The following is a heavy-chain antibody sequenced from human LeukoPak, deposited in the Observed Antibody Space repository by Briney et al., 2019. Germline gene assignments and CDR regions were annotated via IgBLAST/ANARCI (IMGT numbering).Heavy chain of an antibody. CDR1: GFTFSSHS. CDR2: SISNSSTI. Sequence: SGGSLRLSCAASGFTFSSHSMNWVRQAPGEGREWVSYSISNSSTIYYADSVKGRFTISRDNAKNSLYLQMNSLRAEDTALYYCARVGGITLALAPSPFPDYNYYYMDVWGKGTTVTVSS. J-gene: IGHJ6*03. D-gene: IGHD3-10*01. V-gene: IGHV3-48*01. CDR3: ARVGGITLALAPSPFPDYNYYYMDV.